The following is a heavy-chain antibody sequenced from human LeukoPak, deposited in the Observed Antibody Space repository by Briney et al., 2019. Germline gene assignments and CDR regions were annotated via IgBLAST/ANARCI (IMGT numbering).Heavy chain of an antibody. D-gene: IGHD6-13*01. CDR3: ATAAAAADYYFDY. CDR2: FDPEDGET. J-gene: IGHJ4*02. V-gene: IGHV1-24*01. Sequence: GASVKVSCKVSGYTLTELSMHWVRQAPGKGLEWMGGFDPEDGETIYAQKFQGRVTMTENTSTDTAYMELSSLRSEDTAVYYCATAAAAADYYFDYWGQGTLVTVSS. CDR1: GYTLTELS.